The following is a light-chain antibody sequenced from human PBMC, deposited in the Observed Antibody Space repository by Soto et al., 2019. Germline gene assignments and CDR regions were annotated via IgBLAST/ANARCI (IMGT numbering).Light chain of an antibody. CDR2: EGS. CDR1: SSNIGSYNL. J-gene: IGLJ1*01. CDR3: CSFAGTGTQYV. Sequence: SVLTQPASVSGSLGQSITISCTGTSSNIGSYNLVSWYQHHPGKAPKIIIFEGSKRPSGVSNRFSGSRSGSTASLTISGLQAGDEADYYCCSFAGTGTQYVFGSGTRSPS. V-gene: IGLV2-23*01.